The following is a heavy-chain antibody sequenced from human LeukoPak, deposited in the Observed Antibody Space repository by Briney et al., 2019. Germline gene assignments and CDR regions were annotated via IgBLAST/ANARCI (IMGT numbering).Heavy chain of an antibody. Sequence: GGSLRLSCAASGFTFDDYTMHWVRQAPGKGLEWVSLISWDGGSTYYADSVKGRFTISRDNSKNSLYLQMNSLRTEDTALYYCAKEGPTQPAFDIWGQGTTVTVSS. CDR3: AKEGPTQPAFDI. CDR2: ISWDGGST. D-gene: IGHD2-2*01. CDR1: GFTFDDYT. J-gene: IGHJ3*02. V-gene: IGHV3-43*01.